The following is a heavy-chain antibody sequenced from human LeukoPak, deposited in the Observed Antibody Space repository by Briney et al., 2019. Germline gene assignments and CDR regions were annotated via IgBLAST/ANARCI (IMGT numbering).Heavy chain of an antibody. D-gene: IGHD1-26*01. V-gene: IGHV1-8*02. J-gene: IGHJ4*02. CDR1: GYTFTTYD. Sequence: ASVKVSCKASGYTFTTYDINWVRQATGQGLEWMGWMNPNSGNTGYAQKLQGRVTMTTDTSTSTAYMELRSLRSDDTAVYYCARDATVGRPDYWGQGTLVTVSS. CDR2: MNPNSGNT. CDR3: ARDATVGRPDY.